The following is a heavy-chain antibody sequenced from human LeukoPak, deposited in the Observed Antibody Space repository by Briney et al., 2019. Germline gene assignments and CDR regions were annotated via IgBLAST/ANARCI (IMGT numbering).Heavy chain of an antibody. V-gene: IGHV3-48*01. J-gene: IGHJ3*02. CDR3: ARTYDFGRGPPGDAFDN. D-gene: IGHD3-3*01. CDR1: GFTFNDYA. Sequence: PGRSLRLSCAASGFTFNDYAMYWVRQAPGKGLEWVSYIDARSGIVYYADSVQGRFTISRDDAKDSVFLQMNSLRVDDTAVYYCARTYDFGRGPPGDAFDNWGQGTLVTVPS. CDR2: IDARSGIV.